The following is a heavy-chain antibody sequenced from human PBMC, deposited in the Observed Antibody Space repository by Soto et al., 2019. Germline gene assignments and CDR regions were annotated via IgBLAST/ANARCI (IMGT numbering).Heavy chain of an antibody. CDR1: GFTFSSYA. CDR3: ARDAVNYDILTGPPGGY. V-gene: IGHV3-30-3*01. D-gene: IGHD3-9*01. Sequence: GGSLRLSCAASGFTFSSYAMHWVRQAPGKGLEWVAVISYDGSNKYYADSVKGRFTISRDNSKNTLYLQMNSLRAEDTAVYYCARDAVNYDILTGPPGGYWGQGTLVTVSS. CDR2: ISYDGSNK. J-gene: IGHJ4*02.